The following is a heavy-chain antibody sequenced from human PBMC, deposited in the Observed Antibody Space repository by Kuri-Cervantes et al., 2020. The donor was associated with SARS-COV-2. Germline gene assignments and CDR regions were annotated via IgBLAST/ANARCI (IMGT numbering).Heavy chain of an antibody. D-gene: IGHD5-18*01. Sequence: GGSLRLSCAASGFTFSSYSMNWVRQAPGKGLEWVSSISSSSSYIYYADSVKGRFTISRDNAKNSLYLQMNSLRAEDTAVYYCARENGGVVTAMVTYYYYYYMDVWGKGTTVTVSS. CDR3: ARENGGVVTAMVTYYYYYYMDV. V-gene: IGHV3-21*01. CDR1: GFTFSSYS. J-gene: IGHJ6*03. CDR2: ISSSSSYI.